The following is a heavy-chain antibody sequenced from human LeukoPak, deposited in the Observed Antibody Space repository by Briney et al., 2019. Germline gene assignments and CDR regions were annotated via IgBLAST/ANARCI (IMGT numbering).Heavy chain of an antibody. V-gene: IGHV3-33*01. CDR2: IWNDGSNK. CDR3: ARALRITMVRGVIGY. Sequence: GGSLRLSCAASGFTFSSYGMHWVRPAPGKGLEWVAVIWNDGSNKYYADSVKGRFTISRDNSKNTLYLQMNSLRAEDTAVYYCARALRITMVRGVIGYWGQGTLVTVS. CDR1: GFTFSSYG. J-gene: IGHJ4*02. D-gene: IGHD3-10*01.